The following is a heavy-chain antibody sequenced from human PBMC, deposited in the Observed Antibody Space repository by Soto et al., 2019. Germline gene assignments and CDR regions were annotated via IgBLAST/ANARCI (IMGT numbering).Heavy chain of an antibody. D-gene: IGHD6-6*01. CDR2: IKQDGSET. J-gene: IGHJ6*02. CDR1: GFTFSSYA. V-gene: IGHV3-7*01. CDR3: ARCPRDRYSSSSNPYSYRGMDV. Sequence: PGGSLRLSCAASGFTFSSYAMSWVRQAPGKGLEWVANIKQDGSETHFVDSVKGRFTISRDNAENSLYLQMASLRAEDTAVYYCARCPRDRYSSSSNPYSYRGMDVWGQGTSVTVSS.